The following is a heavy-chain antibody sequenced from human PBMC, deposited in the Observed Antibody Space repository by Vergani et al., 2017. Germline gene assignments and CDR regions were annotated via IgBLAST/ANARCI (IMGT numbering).Heavy chain of an antibody. CDR1: VDRFSSNSAT. V-gene: IGHV6-1*01. Sequence: QVQLQQSGPGLVKPSQTLSLTCAISVDRFSSNSATWNWIRQSPSRGLEWLGRTYYRSKWYNDYAVSVKSRITINPDTSQNQFFLQLNSVTPEDTAVYYWARATWERFLEWFTPWGQGTLVTVSS. J-gene: IGHJ4*02. D-gene: IGHD3-3*01. CDR2: TYYRSKWYN. CDR3: ARATWERFLEWFTP.